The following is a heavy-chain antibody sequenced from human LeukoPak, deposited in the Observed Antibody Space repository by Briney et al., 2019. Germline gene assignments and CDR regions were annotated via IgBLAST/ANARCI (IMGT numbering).Heavy chain of an antibody. CDR3: AQLPPTGTAMPTPIDY. Sequence: GGSLRLSCAASGFTFSSYAMSWDRQAPGKGLEWVSAISGSGGSTYYADSVKGRFTISRDNSKNTLYLQMNSLRAEDTAAYYCAQLPPTGTAMPTPIDYWGQGTLVTVSS. CDR2: ISGSGGST. D-gene: IGHD5-18*01. J-gene: IGHJ4*02. CDR1: GFTFSSYA. V-gene: IGHV3-23*01.